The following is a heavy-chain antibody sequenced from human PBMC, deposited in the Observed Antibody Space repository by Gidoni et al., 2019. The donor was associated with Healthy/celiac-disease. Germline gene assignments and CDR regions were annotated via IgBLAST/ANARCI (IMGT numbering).Heavy chain of an antibody. CDR2: ISAYNGNT. CDR1: GYTLTSYG. D-gene: IGHD6-19*01. Sequence: QVQLVQSGAEGKKPGASVKVSCKASGYTLTSYGISWVRQAPGQGLEWMGWISAYNGNTNHAQKLQGRDTMTTDTSTSTAYMELRSLRSDDTAVYYCARQKAVAGTYYYYYGMDVWGQGTTVTVSS. CDR3: ARQKAVAGTYYYYYGMDV. J-gene: IGHJ6*02. V-gene: IGHV1-18*04.